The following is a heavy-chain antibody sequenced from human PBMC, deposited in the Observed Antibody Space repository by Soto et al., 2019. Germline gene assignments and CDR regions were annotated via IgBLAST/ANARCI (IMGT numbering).Heavy chain of an antibody. J-gene: IGHJ6*02. CDR1: GGSISSSKW. Sequence: PSETPSLTCSVSGGSISSSKWWSWVRQPPGKGLEWIGEIYHSGSTNYNPSLKSRVTMSVDKSKNQFSLKLSSVTAADTAVYFGASERVLGSGMAVWGQGTTVTVSS. D-gene: IGHD2-8*01. V-gene: IGHV4-4*02. CDR2: IYHSGST. CDR3: ASERVLGSGMAV.